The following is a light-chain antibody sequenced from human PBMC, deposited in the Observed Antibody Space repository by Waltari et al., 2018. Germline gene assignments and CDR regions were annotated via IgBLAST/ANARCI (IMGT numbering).Light chain of an antibody. CDR1: SSTIGPNY. CDR2: RDD. J-gene: IGLJ3*02. CDR3: AAWDDSLSSWL. Sequence: QSVLTQPPSASGTPGQRVTMYCSGGSSTIGPNYAYWYKHLPGAAPKVLIFRDDQRPSGVPDRFSGSKSGTSASLTISGLRSDDEADYYCAAWDDSLSSWLFGGGTKLTVL. V-gene: IGLV1-47*01.